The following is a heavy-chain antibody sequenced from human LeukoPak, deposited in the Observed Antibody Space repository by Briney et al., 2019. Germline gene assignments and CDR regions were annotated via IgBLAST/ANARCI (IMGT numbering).Heavy chain of an antibody. J-gene: IGHJ3*01. D-gene: IGHD3-10*01. CDR2: SSTYNGDR. CDR1: GYAFNKYG. CDR3: ARDRSGSLVAFDF. V-gene: IGHV1-18*01. Sequence: EASVKVSCKASGYAFNKYGIGWLRQAPGQNLEWMGWSSTYNGDRKSAQKFQGRVTMTTDTPTSTAYMELRSLRSDDTAMYYCARDRSGSLVAFDFWGPGTMVTVPS.